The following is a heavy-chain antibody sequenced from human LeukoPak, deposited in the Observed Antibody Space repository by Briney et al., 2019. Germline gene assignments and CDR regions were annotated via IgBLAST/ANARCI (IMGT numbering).Heavy chain of an antibody. D-gene: IGHD3-22*01. J-gene: IGHJ3*02. CDR2: INHSGST. V-gene: IGHV4-34*01. Sequence: SETLSLTCAVYGGSFSGYYWSWIRQPPGKGLEWIGEINHSGSTNYNPSLKSRVTISVDTSKNQFSLKLSSVTAADTAVYYCARGLPIVVVTYDAFDIWGQGTVVTVSS. CDR3: ARGLPIVVVTYDAFDI. CDR1: GGSFSGYY.